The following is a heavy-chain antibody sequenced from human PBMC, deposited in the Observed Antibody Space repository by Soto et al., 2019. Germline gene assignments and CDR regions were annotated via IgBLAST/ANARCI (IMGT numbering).Heavy chain of an antibody. CDR2: ISGSGGST. V-gene: IGHV3-23*01. J-gene: IGHJ4*02. D-gene: IGHD2-15*01. Sequence: GGSLRLSCAASGFSFNSYAMNWVRQAPGKGLEWVSVISGSGGSTYYADSVKGRFTISRENSKNTLYLQMNSLRAEDTAVYYCAKDQCSGGSCYSHISSNDYWGQGTLVTVSS. CDR1: GFSFNSYA. CDR3: AKDQCSGGSCYSHISSNDY.